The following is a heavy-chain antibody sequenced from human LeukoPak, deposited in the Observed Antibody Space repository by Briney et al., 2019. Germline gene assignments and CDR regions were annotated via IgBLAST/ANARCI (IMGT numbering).Heavy chain of an antibody. D-gene: IGHD3-22*01. CDR1: GGSISSSNW. J-gene: IGHJ4*02. CDR2: IYHSGST. V-gene: IGHV4-4*02. CDR3: ARGFGYDSSGYYF. Sequence: SGTLSLTCAVSGGSISSSNWWSWVRQPPGKGLEWIGEIYHSGSTNYNPSLKSRVTISVDESKNQFSLKLSSVTAADTAVYYCARGFGYDSSGYYFWGQGTLVTVSS.